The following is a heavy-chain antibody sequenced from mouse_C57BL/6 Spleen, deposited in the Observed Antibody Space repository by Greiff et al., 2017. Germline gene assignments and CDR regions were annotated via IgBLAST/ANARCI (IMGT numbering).Heavy chain of an antibody. CDR1: GYTFTNYW. Sequence: QVQLQQSGAELVRPGTSVKTSCKASGYTFTNYWIGWAKQRPGHGLEWIGDIYPGGGYTNYNEKFKGKATLTADKSSSTAYMQFSSLTSEDSAIYYCARAVYYGSSYWYFDVWGTGTTVTVSS. V-gene: IGHV1-63*01. D-gene: IGHD1-1*01. CDR2: IYPGGGYT. CDR3: ARAVYYGSSYWYFDV. J-gene: IGHJ1*03.